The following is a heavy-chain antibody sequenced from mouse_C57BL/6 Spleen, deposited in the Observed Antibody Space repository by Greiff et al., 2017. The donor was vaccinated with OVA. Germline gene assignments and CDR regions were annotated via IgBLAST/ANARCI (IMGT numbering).Heavy chain of an antibody. V-gene: IGHV1-82*01. CDR1: GYAFSSSW. CDR3: ARWGYDYDVTYFDY. Sequence: QVQLQQSGPELVKPGASVKISCKASGYAFSSSWMNWVKQRPGKGLEWIGRIYPGDGDTNYNGKFKGKATLTADKSSSTAYMQLSSRTSEDSAVYFCARWGYDYDVTYFDYWGQGTTLTVSS. D-gene: IGHD2-4*01. J-gene: IGHJ2*01. CDR2: IYPGDGDT.